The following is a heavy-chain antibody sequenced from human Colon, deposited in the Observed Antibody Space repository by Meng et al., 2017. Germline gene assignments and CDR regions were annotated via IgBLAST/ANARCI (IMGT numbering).Heavy chain of an antibody. CDR1: GFTFSDYA. CDR3: ARDLAYCSGGRCYSHTGIDY. V-gene: IGHV3-30*01. CDR2: ISYDGSEK. J-gene: IGHJ4*02. Sequence: GESLKISCTASGFTFSDYAMEWVRQAPGKGLEWVGRISYDGSEKYDGDSMKGRITISRDNSKNTLYLEMNSLRVEDTAVYYCARDLAYCSGGRCYSHTGIDYWGQGTRVTVSS. D-gene: IGHD2-15*01.